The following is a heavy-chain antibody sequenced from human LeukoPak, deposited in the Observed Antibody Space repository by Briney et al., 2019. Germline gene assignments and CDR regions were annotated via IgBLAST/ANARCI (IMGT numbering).Heavy chain of an antibody. CDR3: ASPLERPNRYYYDSSGYYVGAFDI. V-gene: IGHV4-30-2*01. D-gene: IGHD3-22*01. CDR2: IYHSGST. Sequence: TSQTLSLTCTVSGGSISSGGYYWSWIRQPPGKGLEWIGYIYHSGSTYYNPSLKSRVTISVDRSKNQFSLKLSSVTAADTAVYYCASPLERPNRYYYDSSGYYVGAFDIWGQGTMVTVSS. CDR1: GGSISSGGYY. J-gene: IGHJ3*02.